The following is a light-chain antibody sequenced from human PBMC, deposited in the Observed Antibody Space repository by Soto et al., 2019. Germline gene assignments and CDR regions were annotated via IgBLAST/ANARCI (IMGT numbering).Light chain of an antibody. Sequence: EIVLTQSPGTLSLSPGERATLSCRASQSVSSSVAWYQQKPGQTPRLLIYDVSNRATGIPARFSGSGSGTDFTLTVNSLEPEDFAVYYCQQRSNWPLTFSGGTKVEIK. J-gene: IGKJ4*01. CDR1: QSVSSS. CDR2: DVS. V-gene: IGKV3-11*01. CDR3: QQRSNWPLT.